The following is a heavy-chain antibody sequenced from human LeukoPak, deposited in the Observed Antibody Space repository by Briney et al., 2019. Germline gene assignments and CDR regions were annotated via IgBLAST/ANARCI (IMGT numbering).Heavy chain of an antibody. V-gene: IGHV1-2*02. CDR2: INPNSDDT. CDR3: ARDIGVVPAAIGY. D-gene: IGHD2-2*01. CDR1: GYTFTDYY. Sequence: ASVNVSCKASGYTFTDYYMHWVRQAPGQGLEWMGWINPNSDDTNYAQKFQGRVTMTRDTSISTAYMELSRLRSDDTAVYYCARDIGVVPAAIGYWGQGTLVTVSS. J-gene: IGHJ4*02.